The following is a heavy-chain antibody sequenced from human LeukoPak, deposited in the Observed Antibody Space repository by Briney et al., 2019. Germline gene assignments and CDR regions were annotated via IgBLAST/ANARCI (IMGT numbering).Heavy chain of an antibody. J-gene: IGHJ3*01. Sequence: ASVKVSCKASGYTFTGYCMHWVRQAPGQGLEWMGRFDPYSGGASYALKFEGRVTVTRDPSISTDYMELSRLRPDDTAVYYCAGGGGSYGDVWGQGTAVTVSS. CDR2: FDPYSGGA. CDR3: AGGGGSYGDV. V-gene: IGHV1-2*06. CDR1: GYTFTGYC. D-gene: IGHD1-26*01.